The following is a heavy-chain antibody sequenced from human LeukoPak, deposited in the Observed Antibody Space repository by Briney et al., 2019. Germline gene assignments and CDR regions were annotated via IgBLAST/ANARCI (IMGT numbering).Heavy chain of an antibody. Sequence: SGGSLRLSCAASGFTFDDYAMHWVRQAPGKGLEWVSGISWNSGSIGYADSVKGRFTISRDNAKNSLYLQMNSLRAEDTALYYCAKDFDGIAAAGSFDYWGQGTLVTVSS. CDR2: ISWNSGSI. J-gene: IGHJ4*02. CDR3: AKDFDGIAAAGSFDY. D-gene: IGHD6-13*01. V-gene: IGHV3-9*01. CDR1: GFTFDDYA.